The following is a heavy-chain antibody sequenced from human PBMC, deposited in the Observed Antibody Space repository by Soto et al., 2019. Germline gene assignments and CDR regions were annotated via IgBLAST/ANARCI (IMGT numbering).Heavy chain of an antibody. Sequence: QVQLVQSGAEVKKPGSSVKVSCKASGGTFSSYTISWVRQAPGQGLEWMGRIIPILGIANYAQKFQGRVTIAADKPTSTAYIELRSLRSEDTAVYYCARDSCSSPSCYEDYYYGMDVWGQGTTVTVSS. CDR3: ARDSCSSPSCYEDYYYGMDV. J-gene: IGHJ6*02. CDR1: GGTFSSYT. V-gene: IGHV1-69*08. CDR2: IIPILGIA. D-gene: IGHD2-2*01.